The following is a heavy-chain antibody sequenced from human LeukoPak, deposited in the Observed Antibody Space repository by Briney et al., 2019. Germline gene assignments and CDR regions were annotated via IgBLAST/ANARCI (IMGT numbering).Heavy chain of an antibody. V-gene: IGHV1-46*01. CDR1: GYTFTSNY. CDR2: ISPSGGST. J-gene: IGHJ4*02. Sequence: ASVKVSCKAFGYTFTSNYMHWVRQAPGQGPEWMRVISPSGGSTTYAQKFQGRVTLTRDMSTSTDYLELSSLRSEDTAVYYCARGRYYYDSSGYLTGYFDYWGQGTLVTVSS. D-gene: IGHD3-22*01. CDR3: ARGRYYYDSSGYLTGYFDY.